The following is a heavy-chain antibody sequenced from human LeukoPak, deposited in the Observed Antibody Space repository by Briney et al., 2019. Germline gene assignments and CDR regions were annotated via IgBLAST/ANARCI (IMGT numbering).Heavy chain of an antibody. V-gene: IGHV3-23*01. J-gene: IGHJ4*02. D-gene: IGHD3-10*01. Sequence: GGSLRLSCAASGFTFSSYAMSWVRQAPGKGLEWVSATSGSGGSTYYADSVKGRFTISRDNSKNTLYLQMNSLRAEDTAVYYCARGLYYGSGSPIDYWGQGTLVTVSS. CDR2: TSGSGGST. CDR1: GFTFSSYA. CDR3: ARGLYYGSGSPIDY.